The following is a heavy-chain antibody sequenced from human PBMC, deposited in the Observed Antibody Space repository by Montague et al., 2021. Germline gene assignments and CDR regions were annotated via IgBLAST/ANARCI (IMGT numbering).Heavy chain of an antibody. J-gene: IGHJ3*02. D-gene: IGHD3-10*01. V-gene: IGHV4-4*07. Sequence: SETLSLTCSVSGDSISSYEYYWTYIRQPAGRGLEWIGRVYKRGDTNTNPSLRSRLTLSVDTSKNHFSLTLTSVTAADTAVYFCARDSPVVEPWVGEHKGAFDIWGQGTMVTVSS. CDR1: GDSISSYEYY. CDR3: ARDSPVVEPWVGEHKGAFDI. CDR2: VYKRGDT.